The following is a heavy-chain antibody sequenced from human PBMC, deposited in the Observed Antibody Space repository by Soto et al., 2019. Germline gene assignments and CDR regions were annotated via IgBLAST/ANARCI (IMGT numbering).Heavy chain of an antibody. D-gene: IGHD5-18*01. CDR1: GGSISSGDYY. CDR2: IYYSGST. Sequence: SETLSLTCTFSGGSISSGDYYWSWIRQPPGKGLEWIGYIYYSGSTNYNPSLKSRVTISVDTSKNQFSLKLSSVTAADTAVYYCAREYSLARYFDYWGQGTLVTV. CDR3: AREYSLARYFDY. J-gene: IGHJ4*02. V-gene: IGHV4-61*08.